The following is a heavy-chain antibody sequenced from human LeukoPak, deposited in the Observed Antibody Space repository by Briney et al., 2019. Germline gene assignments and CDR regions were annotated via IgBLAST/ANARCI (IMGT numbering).Heavy chain of an antibody. CDR1: GFTFSSYW. CDR2: INTDGSST. Sequence: GGSLRLSCAASGFTFSSYWMHWVRQAPGKGLVWVSRINTDGSSTSYADSVKGRFTISRDNAKNTLYLQMNSLRAEDTAVYYCAREPALYCSSTSCFNWFDPWGQGTLVTVSS. D-gene: IGHD2-2*01. V-gene: IGHV3-74*01. CDR3: AREPALYCSSTSCFNWFDP. J-gene: IGHJ5*02.